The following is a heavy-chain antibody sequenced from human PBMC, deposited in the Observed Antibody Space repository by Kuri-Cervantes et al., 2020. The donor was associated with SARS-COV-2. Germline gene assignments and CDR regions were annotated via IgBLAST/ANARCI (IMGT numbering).Heavy chain of an antibody. D-gene: IGHD4-17*01. J-gene: IGHJ4*02. V-gene: IGHV3-21*01. Sequence: GGSLRLSCAASGFTFSSYSMNWVRQAPGKGPEWVSSISSSSSYIYYADSVKGRFTISRDNAKNSLYLQMNSLRAEDTAVYYCARSPGDGDYDPFDYWGQGTLVTVSS. CDR1: GFTFSSYS. CDR2: ISSSSSYI. CDR3: ARSPGDGDYDPFDY.